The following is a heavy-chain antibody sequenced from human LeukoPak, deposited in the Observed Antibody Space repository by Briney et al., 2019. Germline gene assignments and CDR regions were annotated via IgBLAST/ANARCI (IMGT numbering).Heavy chain of an antibody. V-gene: IGHV3-23*01. CDR1: GFTFSTYA. Sequence: PGGSLRLSCAASGFTFSTYAMSWVRQAPGKGLEWVSAISGSGGNTYYADSVKGQFTISRDNSKNTLYLQMNSLRAEDTAVYYCAKADAPYCSGGSCYLDYWGQGTLVTVSS. J-gene: IGHJ4*02. CDR3: AKADAPYCSGGSCYLDY. D-gene: IGHD2-15*01. CDR2: ISGSGGNT.